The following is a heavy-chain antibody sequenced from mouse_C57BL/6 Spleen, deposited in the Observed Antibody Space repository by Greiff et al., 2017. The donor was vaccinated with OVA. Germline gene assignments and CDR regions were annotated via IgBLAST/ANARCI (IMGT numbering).Heavy chain of an antibody. CDR2: ISGGGGNT. Sequence: EVKLVESGGGLVKPGGSLKLSCAASGFTFSSYTMSWVRQTPEKRLEWVATISGGGGNTYYPDSVKGRFTISRDNAKNTLYLQLSRLRSEDTALYYCAKQSYNDYVIDCWGQGTTVTVSS. CDR3: AKQSYNDYVIDC. CDR1: GFTFSSYT. V-gene: IGHV5-9*01. D-gene: IGHD2-4*01. J-gene: IGHJ2*01.